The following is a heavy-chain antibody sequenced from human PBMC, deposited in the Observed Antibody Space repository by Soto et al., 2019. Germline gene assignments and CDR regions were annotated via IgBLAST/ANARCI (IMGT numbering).Heavy chain of an antibody. J-gene: IGHJ4*02. CDR1: GFTFSDYT. Sequence: EVQLLESGGALVQPGGSLTLSCAASGFTFSDYTMSWVRQAPGKVLECISVILSDYNTYYAGSVRGRFTISRDNSKNTLYLEMNSLRAEDTAVYYCARRTSGYFGYWGQGALVTVSS. V-gene: IGHV3-23*03. CDR2: ILSDYNT. CDR3: ARRTSGYFGY. D-gene: IGHD6-19*01.